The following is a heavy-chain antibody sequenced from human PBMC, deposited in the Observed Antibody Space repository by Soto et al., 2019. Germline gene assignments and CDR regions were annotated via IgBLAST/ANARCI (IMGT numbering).Heavy chain of an antibody. Sequence: SVKVSCKASGDMFRNSAFTWVRQAPGQGLAWMGVIIPLFRKTDVAQKFQGRVNLTADESTSSLYMEVSSLTSEDTAVYYCARARLSNGDTNISFFYGLDVWGQGTTVTVSS. CDR1: GDMFRNSA. CDR2: IIPLFRKT. V-gene: IGHV1-69*13. J-gene: IGHJ6*02. D-gene: IGHD3-10*01. CDR3: ARARLSNGDTNISFFYGLDV.